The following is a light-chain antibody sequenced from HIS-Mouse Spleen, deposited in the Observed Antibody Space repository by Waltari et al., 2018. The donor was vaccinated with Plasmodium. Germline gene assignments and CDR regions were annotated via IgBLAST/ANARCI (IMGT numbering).Light chain of an antibody. V-gene: IGKV1-33*01. Sequence: DIQINTSPSSLSASVGDRVTTTCQASQDISNYLNWYQQKPGKAPKLLIYDASNLETGVPSRFSGSGSGTDFTFTISSLQPEDIATYYCQQYDNLPFTFGQGTRLEIK. CDR2: DAS. CDR1: QDISNY. CDR3: QQYDNLPFT. J-gene: IGKJ5*01.